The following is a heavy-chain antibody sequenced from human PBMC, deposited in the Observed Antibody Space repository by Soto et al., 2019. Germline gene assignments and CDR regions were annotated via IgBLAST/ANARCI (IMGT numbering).Heavy chain of an antibody. CDR1: GGSISSGGYY. J-gene: IGHJ4*02. D-gene: IGHD3-22*01. V-gene: IGHV4-31*03. CDR2: IYYSGST. Sequence: PSETLSLTCTVSGGSISSGGYYWSWIRQHPGKGLEWIGYIYYSGSTYYNPSLKSRLTISVDTSKNQFSLELRSVTAADTAVYYCARELYYYDSSGSYCYFDYWGQGTLVTVSS. CDR3: ARELYYYDSSGSYCYFDY.